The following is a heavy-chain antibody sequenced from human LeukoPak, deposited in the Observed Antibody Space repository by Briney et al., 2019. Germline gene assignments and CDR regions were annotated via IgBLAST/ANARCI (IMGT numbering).Heavy chain of an antibody. CDR3: ARDRSPGY. CDR1: GITFSRNW. J-gene: IGHJ4*02. CDR2: IKQDGSQI. Sequence: GGSLILSCAASGITFSRNWMSWVRQAPGKGLEWVAIIKQDGSQISYVGSVKGRFTISRDNANNSLFLQMNSLRGEDTAVYYCARDRSPGYWGQGTLVTVSS. V-gene: IGHV3-7*05.